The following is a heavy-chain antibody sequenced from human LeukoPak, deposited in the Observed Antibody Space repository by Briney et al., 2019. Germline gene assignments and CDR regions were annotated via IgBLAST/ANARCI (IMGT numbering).Heavy chain of an antibody. D-gene: IGHD3-22*01. Sequence: PSESLSLTCTVSGDSISSGDYYWSWIRQPAGKGLEWIGRISSSGSTNYNPSLKSRVTISVDTSKNQFSLKLSSVTAADTAVYFCARGPYSYDSSGAFDIWGQGTMVTVSS. CDR1: GDSISSGDYY. J-gene: IGHJ3*02. V-gene: IGHV4-61*02. CDR3: ARGPYSYDSSGAFDI. CDR2: ISSSGST.